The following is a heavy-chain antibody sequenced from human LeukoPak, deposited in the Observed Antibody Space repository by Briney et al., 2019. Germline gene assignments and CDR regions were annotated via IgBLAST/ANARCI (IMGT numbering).Heavy chain of an antibody. D-gene: IGHD2-15*01. CDR1: GFTFSSYD. Sequence: GGSLRLSCAASGFTFSSYDMHWVRQAPGKGLEWVAVISYDGSKNYYGDSVKGRFTISRDNSKNTLYLQMNSLRAEDTALYYCAKDFQSTPYYYYGLDVWGQGTTVTVSS. V-gene: IGHV3-30*18. J-gene: IGHJ6*02. CDR3: AKDFQSTPYYYYGLDV. CDR2: ISYDGSKN.